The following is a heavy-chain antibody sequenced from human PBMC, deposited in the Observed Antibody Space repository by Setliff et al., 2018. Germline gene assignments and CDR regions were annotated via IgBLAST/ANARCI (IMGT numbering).Heavy chain of an antibody. D-gene: IGHD3-3*01. CDR1: GGSISSSSYY. CDR2: INHSGST. CDR3: ARLSGFLYIDV. V-gene: IGHV4-39*07. Sequence: SETLSLTCTVSGGSISSSSYYWGWIRQPPGKGLEWIGEINHSGSTNYNPSLKSRVTISLDTSKNQFSLELSSVTAADTAVYYCARLSGFLYIDVWGKGTTVTVSS. J-gene: IGHJ6*03.